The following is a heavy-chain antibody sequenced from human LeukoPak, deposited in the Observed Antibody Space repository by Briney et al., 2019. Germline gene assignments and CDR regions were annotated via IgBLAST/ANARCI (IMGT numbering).Heavy chain of an antibody. V-gene: IGHV3-23*01. Sequence: PGGSLRLSCAASGFTFSSYAMSWVRQAPGKGLEWVSAISGSGGSTYYADSVKGRFTISRDNSKNTLYLQTNSLRAEDTAVYYCARDSPCSGGSCYSVMSAFDIWGQGTMVTVSS. CDR1: GFTFSSYA. CDR3: ARDSPCSGGSCYSVMSAFDI. CDR2: ISGSGGST. J-gene: IGHJ3*02. D-gene: IGHD2-15*01.